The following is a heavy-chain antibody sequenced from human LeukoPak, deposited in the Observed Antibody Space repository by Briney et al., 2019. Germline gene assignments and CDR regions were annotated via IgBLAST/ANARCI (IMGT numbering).Heavy chain of an antibody. CDR3: AKVPTVTTSY. J-gene: IGHJ4*02. CDR1: GFTFSSYG. V-gene: IGHV3-30*02. Sequence: PGGSLRLSXAASGFTFSSYGMHWVRQAPGKGLEWVAFIRYDGSNKYYADSVKGRFTISRDNSKNTLYLQMNSLRAEDTAVYYCAKVPTVTTSYWGQGTLVTVSS. CDR2: IRYDGSNK. D-gene: IGHD4-17*01.